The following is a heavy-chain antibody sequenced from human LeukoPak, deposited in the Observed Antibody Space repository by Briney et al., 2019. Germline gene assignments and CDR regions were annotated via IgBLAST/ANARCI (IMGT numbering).Heavy chain of an antibody. Sequence: GGSLRLSCAASGFTVSSNYMSWVRQAPGKGLEWVSVIYSGGSTYYADSVKGRFTISRDNSKNTLYLQMNSLRAEDTAVYYCAKAHQVVPAAMGIDAFDIWGQGTMVTVSS. V-gene: IGHV3-66*01. D-gene: IGHD2-2*01. CDR1: GFTVSSNY. CDR2: IYSGGST. CDR3: AKAHQVVPAAMGIDAFDI. J-gene: IGHJ3*02.